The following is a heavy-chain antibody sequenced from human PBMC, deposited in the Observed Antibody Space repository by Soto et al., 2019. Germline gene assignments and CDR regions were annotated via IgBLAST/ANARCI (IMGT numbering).Heavy chain of an antibody. V-gene: IGHV3-7*05. CDR3: AKDGSDTAMVADYYYYGMDV. D-gene: IGHD5-18*01. Sequence: GSLRLSCAASGFTFSSYWMSWVRQAPGKGLEWVANIKQDGSEKYYVDSVKGRFTISRDNAKNTLYLQMNSLRAEDTAVYYCAKDGSDTAMVADYYYYGMDVWGQGTTVTVSS. J-gene: IGHJ6*02. CDR2: IKQDGSEK. CDR1: GFTFSSYW.